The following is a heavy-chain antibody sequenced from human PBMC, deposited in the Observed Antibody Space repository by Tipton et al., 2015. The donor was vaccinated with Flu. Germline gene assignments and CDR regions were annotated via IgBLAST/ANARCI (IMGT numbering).Heavy chain of an antibody. CDR3: ASRSAAILYPEFDY. D-gene: IGHD2-2*02. V-gene: IGHV3-21*01. J-gene: IGHJ4*02. Sequence: GSLRLSCAASGFTFSSYSMNWVRQAPGKGLEWVSSISSSSSYIYYADSVKGRFTISRDNAKNSLYLQMNSLRAEDTAVYYCASRSAAILYPEFDYWGQGTLVTVSS. CDR2: ISSSSSYI. CDR1: GFTFSSYS.